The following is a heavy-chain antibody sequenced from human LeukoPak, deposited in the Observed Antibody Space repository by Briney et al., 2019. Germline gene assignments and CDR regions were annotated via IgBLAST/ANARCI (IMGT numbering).Heavy chain of an antibody. V-gene: IGHV3-23*01. D-gene: IGHD6-19*01. CDR3: AKAGVAGTAAGDY. J-gene: IGHJ4*02. CDR1: GFSFSSNA. Sequence: GSVRLSCAASGFSFSSNAISWVRQAPWKGLEWVSAISGSGGSTYYADSVKGRFTISRDNSKNTLYLQMNSLRAEDTAVYYCAKAGVAGTAAGDYWGQGTLVTVSS. CDR2: ISGSGGST.